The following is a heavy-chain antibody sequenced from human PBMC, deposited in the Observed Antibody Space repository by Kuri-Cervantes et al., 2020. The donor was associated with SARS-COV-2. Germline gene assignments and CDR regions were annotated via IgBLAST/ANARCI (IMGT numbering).Heavy chain of an antibody. CDR2: IIPIFGTA. D-gene: IGHD3-22*01. V-gene: IGHV1-69*06. J-gene: IGHJ5*02. Sequence: SVKVSCKASGGTLSSSAISWVRQAPGQGLEWMGGIIPIFGTANYAQKFQGRVTITADKSTSTAYMELSSLRSEDTAVYYCAAGDSSGYYYYWFDPWGQGTLVTVSS. CDR1: GGTLSSSA. CDR3: AAGDSSGYYYYWFDP.